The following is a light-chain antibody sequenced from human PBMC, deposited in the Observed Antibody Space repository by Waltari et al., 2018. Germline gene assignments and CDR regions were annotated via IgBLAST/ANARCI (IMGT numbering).Light chain of an antibody. V-gene: IGLV2-23*02. J-gene: IGLJ1*01. CDR2: EVS. CDR1: CSDVGNFTL. CDR3: CSYAGSRTYV. Sequence: QSALTQPASVSGSPGQSITISCTATCSDVGNFTLVSWYQQHPGKVPKLIIYEVSKRPSGVSNHFSGSKSGNTASLTISGLRAEDEADYYCCSYAGSRTYVFGTGTKVTVL.